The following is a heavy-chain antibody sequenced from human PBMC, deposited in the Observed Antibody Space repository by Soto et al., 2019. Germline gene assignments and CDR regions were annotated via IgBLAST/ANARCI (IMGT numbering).Heavy chain of an antibody. V-gene: IGHV3-64*01. CDR2: ISNDAVHT. D-gene: IGHD1-26*01. CDR1: GFTFTTYC. J-gene: IGHJ6*04. CDR3: ARGHLPWDSHPYGMDV. Sequence: ESGGGLVQPGGSLTLSCVASGFTFTTYCMHWVRQAPGKGLEYLSAISNDAVHTYYANSVKDRFTISRDNSKDTLYLHMGSLRPEDMAVYYWARGHLPWDSHPYGMDVWGKGTTVTVSS.